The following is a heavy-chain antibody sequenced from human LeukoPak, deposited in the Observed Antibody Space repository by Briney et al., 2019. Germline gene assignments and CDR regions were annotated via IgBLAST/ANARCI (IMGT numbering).Heavy chain of an antibody. CDR1: GGSFSGYY. J-gene: IGHJ4*02. CDR3: ARVIGYYYDSTGYYYRNYFDY. D-gene: IGHD3-22*01. CDR2: INHSGST. Sequence: SETLSLTCAVYGGSFSGYYWSWIRQPPGKGLEWIGEINHSGSTNYNPSLKSRVTILVDTSKNQFSLKLNSVTAADTAVYYCARVIGYYYDSTGYYYRNYFDYWGQGTLVTVSS. V-gene: IGHV4-34*01.